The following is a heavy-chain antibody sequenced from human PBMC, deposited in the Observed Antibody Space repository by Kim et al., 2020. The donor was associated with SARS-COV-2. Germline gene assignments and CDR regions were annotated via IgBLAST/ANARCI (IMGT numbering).Heavy chain of an antibody. D-gene: IGHD3-10*01. V-gene: IGHV3-23*01. Sequence: HYADAVKGRFTISRDNSENTLYLQRNSLRVDDTAVYYCAKDVYYGSSVDYWGQGTLVTVSS. CDR3: AKDVYYGSSVDY. J-gene: IGHJ4*02.